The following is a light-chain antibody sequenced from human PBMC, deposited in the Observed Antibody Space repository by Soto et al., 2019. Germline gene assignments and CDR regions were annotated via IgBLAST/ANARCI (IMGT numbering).Light chain of an antibody. J-gene: IGLJ2*01. V-gene: IGLV1-51*01. CDR1: SSNIGNNF. Sequence: QSVLTQPPSVSAAPGQKVTISCSGSSSNIGNNFVSWFQQLPGAAPKVLIYDNDKRPSGIPDRFSGSKSGNTASLIISGLQAADEAEYYCCCCSYAGSSSFRVLFGGGTQLTVL. CDR3: CCCSYAGSSSFRVL. CDR2: DND.